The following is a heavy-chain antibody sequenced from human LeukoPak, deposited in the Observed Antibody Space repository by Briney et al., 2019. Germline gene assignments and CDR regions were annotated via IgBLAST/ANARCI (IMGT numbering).Heavy chain of an antibody. D-gene: IGHD5-18*01. CDR2: INPSGGST. Sequence: GASVKVSCKASGYTFTTYYMHWVRQAPGQGLEWMGIINPSGGSTSYAQKFQGRVTMTRDTSTSTVYMELSSLRSEDTAVYYCARALTSHTSIQHHWGQGTLVGVSS. CDR1: GYTFTTYY. CDR3: ARALTSHTSIQHH. V-gene: IGHV1-46*01. J-gene: IGHJ4*02.